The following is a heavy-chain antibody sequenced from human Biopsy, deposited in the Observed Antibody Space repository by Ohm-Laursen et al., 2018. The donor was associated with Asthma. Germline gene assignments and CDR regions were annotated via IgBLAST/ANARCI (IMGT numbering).Heavy chain of an antibody. CDR1: YGSITRGGYY. CDR2: IYYSGST. Sequence: SQTRSLTCIVSYGSITRGGYYWNWIRQHPGKGLEWIGFIYYSGSTYYNPSLKSRVSISIDTSKNQFSLKLSSVTAADTAVYYCARAQDYYDSRGYYRSFDYWGQGTLVTVSS. V-gene: IGHV4-31*03. CDR3: ARAQDYYDSRGYYRSFDY. D-gene: IGHD3-22*01. J-gene: IGHJ4*02.